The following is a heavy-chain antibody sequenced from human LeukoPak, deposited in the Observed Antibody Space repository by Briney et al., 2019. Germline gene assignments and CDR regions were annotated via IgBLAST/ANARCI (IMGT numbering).Heavy chain of an antibody. V-gene: IGHV3-23*01. CDR1: GFTFSSYG. J-gene: IGHJ3*02. CDR2: ISGSGGST. CDR3: AKDGHTYSSSWGDDAFDI. Sequence: GGSLRLSCAASGFTFSSYGMSWVRQAPGKGLEWVSAISGSGGSTYYADSVKGRFTISRDNSKNTLYLQMNSLRAEDTAVYYCAKDGHTYSSSWGDDAFDIWGQGTMVTVSS. D-gene: IGHD6-13*01.